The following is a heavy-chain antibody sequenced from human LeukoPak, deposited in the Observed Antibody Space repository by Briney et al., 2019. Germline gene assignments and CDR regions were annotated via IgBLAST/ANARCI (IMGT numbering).Heavy chain of an antibody. D-gene: IGHD3-22*01. J-gene: IGHJ4*02. CDR2: INPNSGGT. Sequence: ASVKVSCKASGYTFTGYYMHWVRQAPGQGLEWMGWINPNSGGTNYAQKFQGRVTMTRDTSISTAYMELSRLRSDDTAVYYCASWCYDSSGFTFDYWGQGTLVTVSS. CDR1: GYTFTGYY. V-gene: IGHV1-2*02. CDR3: ASWCYDSSGFTFDY.